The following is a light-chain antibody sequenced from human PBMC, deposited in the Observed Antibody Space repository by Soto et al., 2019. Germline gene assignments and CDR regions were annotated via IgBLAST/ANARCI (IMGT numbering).Light chain of an antibody. Sequence: QSALTQPLSVSGSPGQSVTISCTGTTTNVATYNYVSWYQHHPGKAPKLILYNVSERPSGVSDRFSGSKSGNAASLTISGLQADDEADYYCCSYEGRSNWLFGGGTKVTVL. CDR3: CSYEGRSNWL. CDR1: TTNVATYNY. V-gene: IGLV2-11*01. CDR2: NVS. J-gene: IGLJ3*02.